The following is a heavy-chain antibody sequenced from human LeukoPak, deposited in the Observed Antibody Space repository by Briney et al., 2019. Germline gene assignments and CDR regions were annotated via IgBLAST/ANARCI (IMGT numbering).Heavy chain of an antibody. V-gene: IGHV3-48*02. Sequence: GGCLRLSCAASGFTFSSYSMNWVRQAPGKGLEWVSYISSSSSTIYYADSVKGRFTISRDNAKNSLYLQMNSLRDEDTAVYYCARDRGIAAAGIFYYYYGMDVWGQGTTVTVSS. D-gene: IGHD6-13*01. J-gene: IGHJ6*02. CDR2: ISSSSSTI. CDR1: GFTFSSYS. CDR3: ARDRGIAAAGIFYYYYGMDV.